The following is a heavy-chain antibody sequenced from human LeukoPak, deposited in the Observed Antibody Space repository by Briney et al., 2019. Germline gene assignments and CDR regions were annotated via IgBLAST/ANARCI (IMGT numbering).Heavy chain of an antibody. CDR2: INPNSGGT. Sequence: GASGKVSCKAPGYTFTGYYMHWVRQAPGQGLEWMGWINPNSGGTNYAQKFQGRVTMTRDTSISTAYMELSRLRSDDTAVYYCARDSQEYNYYMAVWGKGTTATVSS. CDR1: GYTFTGYY. CDR3: ARDSQEYNYYMAV. D-gene: IGHD6-6*01. J-gene: IGHJ6*03. V-gene: IGHV1-2*02.